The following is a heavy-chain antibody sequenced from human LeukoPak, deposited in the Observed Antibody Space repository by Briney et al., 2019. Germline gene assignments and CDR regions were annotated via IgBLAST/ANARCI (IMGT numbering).Heavy chain of an antibody. D-gene: IGHD6-13*01. V-gene: IGHV1-46*01. CDR3: ARDGSWSFDY. J-gene: IGHJ4*02. CDR2: IDPRGDST. Sequence: ASVKVSCKASGYTCGSKSMHWVRQAPGQGLEWRGIIDPRGDSTANARKFQDRVTVTMDTSTSTVYMELSSLTSEDTAVYYCARDGSWSFDYWGQGTLVTVSS. CDR1: GYTCGSKS.